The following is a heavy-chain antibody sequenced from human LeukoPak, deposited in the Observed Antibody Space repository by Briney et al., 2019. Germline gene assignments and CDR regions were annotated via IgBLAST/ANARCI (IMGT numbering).Heavy chain of an antibody. J-gene: IGHJ1*01. Sequence: PGGSLRLSCAASGFTVSSNYMSWVRQAPGKGLEWVSSISSSSSYIYYADSVKGRFTISRDNAKNSLYLQMNSLRAEDTAVYYCARGAYCSGGSCRIHQHWGQGTLVTVSS. CDR1: GFTVSSNY. CDR2: ISSSSSYI. CDR3: ARGAYCSGGSCRIHQH. D-gene: IGHD2-15*01. V-gene: IGHV3-21*01.